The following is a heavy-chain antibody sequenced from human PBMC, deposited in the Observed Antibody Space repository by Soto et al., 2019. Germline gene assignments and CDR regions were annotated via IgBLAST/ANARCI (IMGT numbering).Heavy chain of an antibody. Sequence: PGGSLRLSCAAPGFTFSSYSMNWVRQAPGKGLEWVSSISSSSSYIYYADSVKGRFTISRDNAKNSLYLQMNSLRAEDTAVYYCARDYSSGWNDGMDVWGQGTTVTVSS. CDR2: ISSSSSYI. CDR3: ARDYSSGWNDGMDV. D-gene: IGHD6-19*01. J-gene: IGHJ6*02. V-gene: IGHV3-21*01. CDR1: GFTFSSYS.